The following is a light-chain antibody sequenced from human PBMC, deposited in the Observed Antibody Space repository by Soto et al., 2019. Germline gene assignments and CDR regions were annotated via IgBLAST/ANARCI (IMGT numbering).Light chain of an antibody. J-gene: IGKJ5*01. CDR3: QQYDNSPIT. V-gene: IGKV3-20*01. CDR1: QSISSSY. CDR2: GAS. Sequence: EIVLTQSPGILSLSPGERATLSCRASQSISSSYLAWYQQKPGQAPRLLIYGASNRATGTPDRFSGTGSETDFTLTISRMEAEDFAVYYCQQYDNSPITFGQGTRLEI.